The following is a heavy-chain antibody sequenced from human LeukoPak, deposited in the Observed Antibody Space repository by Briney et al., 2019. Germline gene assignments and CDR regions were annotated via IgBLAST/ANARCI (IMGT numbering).Heavy chain of an antibody. CDR2: MNPNSGNT. J-gene: IGHJ4*02. D-gene: IGHD6-13*01. CDR1: GYTFTSYD. Sequence: GASVKVSCKASGYTFTSYDINWVRQATGQGLEWMGWMNPNSGNTGYAQKFQGRVTMTEDTSTDTAYMELSSLRSEDTAVYYCATGVNDFAAAGSYWGQGTLVTVSS. V-gene: IGHV1-8*01. CDR3: ATGVNDFAAAGSY.